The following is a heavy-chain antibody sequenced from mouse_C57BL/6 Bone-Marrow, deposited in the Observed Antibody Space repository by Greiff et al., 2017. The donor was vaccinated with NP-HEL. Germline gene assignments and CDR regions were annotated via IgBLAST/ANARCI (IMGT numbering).Heavy chain of an antibody. D-gene: IGHD1-1*01. J-gene: IGHJ2*01. CDR1: GYTFTSYW. V-gene: IGHV1-7*01. CDR3: ARYSYGSPFDY. Sequence: VQRVESGAELAKPGASVKLSCKASGYTFTSYWIHWVKQRPGQGLEWIGYINPSSGYTKYNQKFKDKATLTADKSSSTAYMQLSSLTYEDSAVYYCARYSYGSPFDYWGQGTTLTVSS. CDR2: INPSSGYT.